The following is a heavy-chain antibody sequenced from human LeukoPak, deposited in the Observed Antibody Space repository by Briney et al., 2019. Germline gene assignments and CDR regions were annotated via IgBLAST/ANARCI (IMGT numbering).Heavy chain of an antibody. CDR2: IYTSGST. Sequence: SETLSLTCTVSGGSISSYYWSWIRQPAGKGLEWIGRIYTSGSTNYNPSLKSRVTISVDTSKNQFSLNLSSATAADTAVYYCARRGTTMVTSVDYWGQGTLVTVSS. CDR1: GGSISSYY. CDR3: ARRGTTMVTSVDY. D-gene: IGHD5-18*01. J-gene: IGHJ4*02. V-gene: IGHV4-4*07.